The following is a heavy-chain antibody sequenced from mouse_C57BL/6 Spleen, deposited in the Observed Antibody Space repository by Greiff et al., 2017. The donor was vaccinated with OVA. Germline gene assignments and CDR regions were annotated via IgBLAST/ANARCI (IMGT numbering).Heavy chain of an antibody. CDR1: GYTFTSYW. CDR2: IDPSDSYT. CDR3: ARRGQLRLGAY. V-gene: IGHV1-50*01. D-gene: IGHD3-2*02. J-gene: IGHJ3*01. Sequence: QVQLQQPGAELVKPGASVKLSCKASGYTFTSYWMQWVKQRPGQGLEWIGEIDPSDSYTNYNQKFKGKATLTVDTSSSTAYMQLSSLTSEDSAVYYCARRGQLRLGAYWGQGTLVTVSA.